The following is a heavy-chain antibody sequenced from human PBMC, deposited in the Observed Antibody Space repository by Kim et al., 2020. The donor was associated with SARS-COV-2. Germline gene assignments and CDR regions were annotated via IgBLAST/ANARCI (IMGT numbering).Heavy chain of an antibody. CDR1: GFTFSSYG. J-gene: IGHJ6*02. D-gene: IGHD3-3*01. CDR2: ISCDGSNT. CDR3: AKESYDFFYYYYGMDV. Sequence: GGSLRLSCAASGFTFSSYGMHWVRQAPGKGLEWVAVISCDGSNTYYADSVKGRFTISRDNSKNTLYLQMNSLRAEDTAVYYCAKESYDFFYYYYGMDVWGQGTTVTVSS. V-gene: IGHV3-30*18.